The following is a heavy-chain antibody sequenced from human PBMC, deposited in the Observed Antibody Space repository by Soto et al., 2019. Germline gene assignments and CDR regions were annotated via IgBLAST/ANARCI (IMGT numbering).Heavy chain of an antibody. V-gene: IGHV3-72*01. D-gene: IGHD3-16*01. CDR3: TRAGFGHGLDV. CDR1: GFTSSDHY. J-gene: IGHJ6*02. CDR2: TANKRSRYTT. Sequence: EVELVESGGGLVQAGGSLRVSCGVSGFTSSDHYMDWVRQAPGKGLEWVGRTANKRSRYTTAYAASVKGRFISARDDSKNAVYLQMNSLKIEDTAVYYCTRAGFGHGLDVWGQGTTVTVSS.